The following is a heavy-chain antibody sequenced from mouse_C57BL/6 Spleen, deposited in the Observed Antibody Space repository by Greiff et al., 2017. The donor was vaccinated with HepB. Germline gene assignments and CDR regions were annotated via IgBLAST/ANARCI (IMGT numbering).Heavy chain of an antibody. Sequence: QVQLKQPGAELVKPGASVKMSCKASGYTFTSYWITWVKQRPGQGLEWIGDIYPGSGSTNYNEKFKSKATLTVDTSSSTAYMQLSSLTSEDSAVYYCARSDYDDGTWFAYWGQGTLVTVSA. CDR1: GYTFTSYW. D-gene: IGHD2-4*01. CDR3: ARSDYDDGTWFAY. CDR2: IYPGSGST. V-gene: IGHV1-55*01. J-gene: IGHJ3*01.